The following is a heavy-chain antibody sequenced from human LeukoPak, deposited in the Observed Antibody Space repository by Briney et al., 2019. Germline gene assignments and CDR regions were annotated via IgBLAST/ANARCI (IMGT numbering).Heavy chain of an antibody. CDR1: GFTFSSYS. V-gene: IGHV3-48*01. J-gene: IGHJ6*02. Sequence: GGSLRLSCAASGFTFSSYSMNWVRQAPGKGLEWVSYISSSSSTIYYADSVKGRFTISRDNSKNTLYLQMNSLRAEDTAVYYCARALGSSWTYYYGMDVWGQGTTVTVSS. CDR3: ARALGSSWTYYYGMDV. D-gene: IGHD6-13*01. CDR2: ISSSSSTI.